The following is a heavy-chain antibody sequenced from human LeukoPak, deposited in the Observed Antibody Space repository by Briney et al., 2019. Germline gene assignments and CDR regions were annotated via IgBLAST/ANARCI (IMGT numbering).Heavy chain of an antibody. V-gene: IGHV3-21*01. J-gene: IGHJ4*02. CDR3: ARAYSSSWHPRGR. Sequence: GGSLRLSCAASGFTFSSYSMNWVRQAPGKGLEWVSSISSSSSYIYYADSVKGRFTISRDNAKNSLYLQMNSLRAEDTAVYYCARAYSSSWHPRGRWGQGTLVTVSS. D-gene: IGHD6-13*01. CDR1: GFTFSSYS. CDR2: ISSSSSYI.